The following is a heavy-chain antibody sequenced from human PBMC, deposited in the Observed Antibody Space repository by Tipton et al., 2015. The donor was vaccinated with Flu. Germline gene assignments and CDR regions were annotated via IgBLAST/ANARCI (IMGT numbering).Heavy chain of an antibody. D-gene: IGHD3-3*01. Sequence: TLSLTCSVSGGSVNGYFWSRIRQPPGKGLEWIGGLSYSGNTYYNPSLKSRVVISIDTSKNHFSLNLNSVTAADTAVYYCAKASGVLEWRSWTFDSWGKGTLVTVSS. CDR2: LSYSGNT. CDR3: AKASGVLEWRSWTFDS. J-gene: IGHJ4*02. V-gene: IGHV4-59*02. CDR1: GGSVNGYF.